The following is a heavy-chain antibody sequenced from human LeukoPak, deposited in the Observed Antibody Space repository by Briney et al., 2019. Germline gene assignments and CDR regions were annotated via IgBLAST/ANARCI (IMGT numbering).Heavy chain of an antibody. CDR3: AGEGSQALDH. V-gene: IGHV1-18*01. J-gene: IGHJ4*02. Sequence: GASVKVSCKASGYTFTIYGIGWVRQAPGQGLEWMGYISPYNGNADYAQNFQGRVSMTTDTSTTTAYMELRSLTSDDTAVYYCAGEGSQALDHWGQGTLVTVSS. CDR2: ISPYNGNA. D-gene: IGHD3-10*01. CDR1: GYTFTIYG.